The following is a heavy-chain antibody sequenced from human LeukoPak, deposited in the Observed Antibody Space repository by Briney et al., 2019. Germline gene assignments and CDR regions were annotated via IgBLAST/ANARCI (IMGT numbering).Heavy chain of an antibody. CDR3: TRDLMDYDVSTGLHHYYMDV. CDR2: IRYDGSEK. V-gene: IGHV3-30*02. D-gene: IGHD3-9*01. Sequence: GGSLRLSCAVSRFTFSSHGMHWVRQAPGKGLEWVAFIRYDGSEKYYADSVKGRFTISRDNSKNTLYLQMNSLRAEDTAVYYCTRDLMDYDVSTGLHHYYMDVWGQGTTVTVSS. CDR1: RFTFSSHG. J-gene: IGHJ6*02.